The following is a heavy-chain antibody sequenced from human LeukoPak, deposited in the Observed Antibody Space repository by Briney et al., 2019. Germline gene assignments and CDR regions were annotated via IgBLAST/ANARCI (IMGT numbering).Heavy chain of an antibody. CDR3: ARESGYSGYDSLFDAFDI. CDR2: IIPIFGTA. D-gene: IGHD5-12*01. CDR1: GYTFTSYA. V-gene: IGHV1-69*05. Sequence: SVKVSCKASGYTFTSYAMNWVRQAPGQGLEWMGGIIPIFGTANYAQKFQGRVTITTDESTSTAYMELSSLRSEDTAVYYCARESGYSGYDSLFDAFDIWGQGTMVTVSS. J-gene: IGHJ3*02.